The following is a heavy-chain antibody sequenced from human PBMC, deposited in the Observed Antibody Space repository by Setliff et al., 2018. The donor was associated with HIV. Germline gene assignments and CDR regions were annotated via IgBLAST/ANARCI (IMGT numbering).Heavy chain of an antibody. CDR2: FDPGHGET. J-gene: IGHJ6*04. V-gene: IGHV1-24*01. CDR3: ARDSRDIVVVIAPEPEPYYYYGMDV. CDR1: GDTVTEPS. D-gene: IGHD2-15*01. Sequence: ASVKVSCKVSGDTVTEPSMQWVRQAPGKGLEWMGGFDPGHGETIYAQKFQGRVTITRDTSASTAYMELSSLRSEDTAVYFCARDSRDIVVVIAPEPEPYYYYGMDVWGEGTTVTVSS.